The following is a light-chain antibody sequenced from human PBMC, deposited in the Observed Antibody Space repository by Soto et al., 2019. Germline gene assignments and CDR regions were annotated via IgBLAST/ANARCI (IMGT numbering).Light chain of an antibody. J-gene: IGKJ2*01. Sequence: EIVMTQSPATLSVSPGERATLSCRAGQSISSNLAWYQQKPGQAPRLLMFRTSSRATGFPARFSGSGSGTEFNLTISSLQSEDFGVYYCQQYNNWPLFTFGQGTKLEIK. V-gene: IGKV3-15*01. CDR2: RTS. CDR3: QQYNNWPLFT. CDR1: QSISSN.